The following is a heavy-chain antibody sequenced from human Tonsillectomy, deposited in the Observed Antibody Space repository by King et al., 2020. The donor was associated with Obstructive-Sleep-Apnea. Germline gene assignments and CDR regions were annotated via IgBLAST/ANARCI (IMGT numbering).Heavy chain of an antibody. CDR2: ISGNNIDT. CDR3: SRGPRNLDY. V-gene: IGHV3-11*06. J-gene: IGHJ4*02. D-gene: IGHD2-15*01. CDR1: GFTFSDHY. Sequence: VQLVESGGGLVKPGGSLRLSCAASGFTFSDHYMSWIRQAPGRGLESLSYISGNNIDTMYADSVKGRFTIPRDNALGSLYLQMNSLRVEDTAVDYCSRGPRNLDYWGPGTLVTVSS.